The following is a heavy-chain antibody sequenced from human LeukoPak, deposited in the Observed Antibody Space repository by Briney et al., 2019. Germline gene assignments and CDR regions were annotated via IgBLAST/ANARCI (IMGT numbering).Heavy chain of an antibody. CDR3: AKGYSSLHH. CDR2: ISSDGSNK. CDR1: GFTFSSYG. Sequence: GRSLRLSCAASGFTFSSYGMHWVRQAPGKGLEWVAVISSDGSNKYYADSLKGRFTISRDNSKNTLYLQMNSLRAEDTAVYYCAKGYSSLHHWGQGTLVTVSP. J-gene: IGHJ5*02. D-gene: IGHD6-13*01. V-gene: IGHV3-30*18.